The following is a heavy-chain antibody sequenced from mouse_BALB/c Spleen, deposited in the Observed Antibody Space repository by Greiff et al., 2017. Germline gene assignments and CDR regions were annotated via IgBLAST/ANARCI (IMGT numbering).Heavy chain of an antibody. CDR3: ARSYYRYDRNWYFDV. V-gene: IGHV5-17*02. Sequence: EVMLVESGGGLVQPGGSRKLSCAASGFTFSSFGMHWVRQAPEKGLEWVAYISSGSSTIYYADTVKGRFTISRDNPKNTLFLQMTSLRSEDTAMYYCARSYYRYDRNWYFDVWGAGTTVTVSS. CDR1: GFTFSSFG. J-gene: IGHJ1*01. D-gene: IGHD2-14*01. CDR2: ISSGSSTI.